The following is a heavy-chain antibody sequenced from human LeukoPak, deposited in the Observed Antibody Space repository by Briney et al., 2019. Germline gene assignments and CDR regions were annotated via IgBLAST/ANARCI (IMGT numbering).Heavy chain of an antibody. D-gene: IGHD3-10*01. Sequence: SQTLSLTCAISGDSVSSNSAAWNWIRQSPSRGLEWLGRTYYRSKWYNDYAVSVKSRITINPDTSKNQFSLQLNSVTPEDTAVYYCARDNVLLWFGAGQGAFDIWGQGTMVTVSS. CDR3: ARDNVLLWFGAGQGAFDI. CDR1: GDSVSSNSAA. J-gene: IGHJ3*02. CDR2: TYYRSKWYN. V-gene: IGHV6-1*01.